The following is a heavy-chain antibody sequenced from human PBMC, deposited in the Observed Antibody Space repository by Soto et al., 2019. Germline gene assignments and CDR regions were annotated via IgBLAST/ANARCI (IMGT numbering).Heavy chain of an antibody. J-gene: IGHJ5*02. V-gene: IGHV5-51*01. D-gene: IGHD3-22*01. CDR1: GYSFTSYW. CDR2: IYPGDSDT. CDR3: ARHWQYYDSSGYYTNWFDP. Sequence: GESLKISCKGSGYSFTSYWIGWVRQMPGKGLEWMGIIYPGDSDTRYSPSFQGQVTISADKSTSTAYLQWSSLKASDTAMYYCARHWQYYDSSGYYTNWFDPWGQGTLVTVSS.